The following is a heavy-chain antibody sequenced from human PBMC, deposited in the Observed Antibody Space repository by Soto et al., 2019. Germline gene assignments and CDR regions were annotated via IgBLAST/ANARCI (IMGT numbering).Heavy chain of an antibody. CDR1: GFTFDDYA. Sequence: GGSLRLSCAASGFTFDDYAMHWVRQAPGKGLEWVSLISWDGGSTYHADSVKGRFTISRDNSKNSLYLQMNSLRAEDTALYYCAKDNSAYYYDSSGYYPAYWGQGTLVTVSS. D-gene: IGHD3-22*01. CDR2: ISWDGGST. V-gene: IGHV3-43D*04. J-gene: IGHJ4*02. CDR3: AKDNSAYYYDSSGYYPAY.